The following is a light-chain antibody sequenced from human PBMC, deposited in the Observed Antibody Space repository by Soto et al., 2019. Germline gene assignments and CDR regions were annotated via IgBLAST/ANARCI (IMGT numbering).Light chain of an antibody. CDR2: GAS. J-gene: IGKJ1*01. Sequence: EIVLTQSPGTLSLSPGERATLSCRASQSVSSSYLVWYQQKPGQAPRLLIYGASSRATGIPDRFSGSGSGTDFTLTISRLEPEDFAVYFCQQYGSSSWTCGQGTKVDNK. CDR1: QSVSSSY. V-gene: IGKV3-20*01. CDR3: QQYGSSSWT.